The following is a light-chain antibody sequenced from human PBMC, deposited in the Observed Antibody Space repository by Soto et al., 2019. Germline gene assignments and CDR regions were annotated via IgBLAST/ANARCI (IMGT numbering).Light chain of an antibody. Sequence: DIPMTQSPSTLSASVGDRVTITCRASQSISSWLAWYQQKPGKAPKLLIYKASSLESGVPSRFSGSGSGTEFTXSISSLQPDDFATYYCQQYNSYPLTXXXG. CDR1: QSISSW. CDR2: KAS. CDR3: QQYNSYPLT. V-gene: IGKV1-5*03. J-gene: IGKJ4*01.